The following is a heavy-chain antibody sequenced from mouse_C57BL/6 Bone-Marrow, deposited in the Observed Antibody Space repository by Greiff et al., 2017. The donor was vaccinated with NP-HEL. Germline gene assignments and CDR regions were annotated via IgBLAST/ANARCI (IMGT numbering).Heavy chain of an antibody. CDR2: ISSGGDYI. CDR3: TRGYSNYEGYAMDY. Sequence: EVKLVESGEGLVKPGGSLKLSCAASGFTFSSYAMSWVRQTPEKRLEWVAYISSGGDYIYYADTVKGRFTISRDNARNTLYLQMSSLKSEDTAMYYCTRGYSNYEGYAMDYWGQGTSVTVSS. D-gene: IGHD2-5*01. V-gene: IGHV5-9-1*02. J-gene: IGHJ4*01. CDR1: GFTFSSYA.